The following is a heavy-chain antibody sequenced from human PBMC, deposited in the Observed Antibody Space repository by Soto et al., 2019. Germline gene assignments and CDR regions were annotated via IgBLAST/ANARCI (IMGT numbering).Heavy chain of an antibody. CDR3: ARGKMEALANDY. J-gene: IGHJ4*02. CDR1: GGSYSGYC. D-gene: IGHD6-19*01. CDR2: INHSGST. Sequence: PSESLSLTCAVYGGSYSGYCWSWIRQPPGKGLEWIGEINHSGSTNYNPSLKSRVTISVDTSKNQFSLKLSSVTAAYTAVYYCARGKMEALANDYWGQGTLVTVSS. V-gene: IGHV4-34*01.